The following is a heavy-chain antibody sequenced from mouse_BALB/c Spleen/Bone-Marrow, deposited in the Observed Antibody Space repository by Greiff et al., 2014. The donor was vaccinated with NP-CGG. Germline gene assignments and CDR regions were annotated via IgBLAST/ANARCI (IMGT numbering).Heavy chain of an antibody. Sequence: QVQLQQSGAELVKPGAPVKLSCKASGYTFTSYYMYWVKQRPGQGLERIGEINPSNGGTNFNEKFKSKATLTVDKSSSTAYMQLSSLTSEDSAVYYCTLWCYAMDYWGQGTSVTVSS. CDR2: INPSNGGT. V-gene: IGHV1S81*02. CDR1: GYTFTSYY. CDR3: TLWCYAMDY. D-gene: IGHD1-1*02. J-gene: IGHJ4*01.